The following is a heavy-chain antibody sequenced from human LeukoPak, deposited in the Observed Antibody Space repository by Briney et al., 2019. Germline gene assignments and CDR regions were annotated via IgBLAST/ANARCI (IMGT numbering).Heavy chain of an antibody. CDR3: ARIFCSSASCYFFDY. Sequence: ASVKVSCMASGYTFSGYYMHWVRQAPGQGLEWMGWINPNSGGTNYAQKFQGRLTMTRDTSISTAYMELSRLRSDDTAVYFCARIFCSSASCYFFDYWGQGTMVTVS. CDR2: INPNSGGT. J-gene: IGHJ4*02. V-gene: IGHV1-2*02. CDR1: GYTFSGYY. D-gene: IGHD2-2*01.